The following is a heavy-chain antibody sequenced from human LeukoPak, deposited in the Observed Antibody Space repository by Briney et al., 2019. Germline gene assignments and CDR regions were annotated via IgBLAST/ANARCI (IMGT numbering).Heavy chain of an antibody. J-gene: IGHJ3*02. CDR1: GGSFSGYY. Sequence: PSETLSLTCAVYGGSFSGYYWSWIRQPPGKGLEWIGYIYYSGSTNYNPSLKSRVTISVDTSKNQFSLKLSSVTAADTAVYYCARDSPGKLEEGGDAFDIWGQGTMVTVSS. CDR2: IYYSGST. D-gene: IGHD1-1*01. CDR3: ARDSPGKLEEGGDAFDI. V-gene: IGHV4-59*01.